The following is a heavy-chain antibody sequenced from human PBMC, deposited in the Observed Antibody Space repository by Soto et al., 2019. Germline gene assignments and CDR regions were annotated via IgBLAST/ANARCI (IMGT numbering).Heavy chain of an antibody. Sequence: SQTLSLTCAISGDSVSSNSAAWNWIRQSPSRGLEWLGRTYYRSKWYNDYAVSVKSRITINPDTSKNQFSLQLNSVTPEDTAVYYCARDSDRPPFSWYVRYYYGMDVWGQGTTVTVSS. CDR1: GDSVSSNSAA. D-gene: IGHD6-13*01. J-gene: IGHJ6*02. CDR2: TYYRSKWYN. CDR3: ARDSDRPPFSWYVRYYYGMDV. V-gene: IGHV6-1*01.